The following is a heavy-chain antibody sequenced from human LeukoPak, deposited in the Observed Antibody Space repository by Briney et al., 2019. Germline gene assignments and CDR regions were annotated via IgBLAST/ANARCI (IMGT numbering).Heavy chain of an antibody. Sequence: PSETLSLTCTVSGGSISSYYWSWIRQPPGKGLEWIGYIYYSGSTNYNPSLKSRVTISVDTSKNQVSLKLSSVTAADTAVYYCARDGGSGSYYVYGMDVWGQGTTVTVSS. CDR2: IYYSGST. J-gene: IGHJ6*02. CDR3: ARDGGSGSYYVYGMDV. D-gene: IGHD3-10*01. V-gene: IGHV4-59*01. CDR1: GGSISSYY.